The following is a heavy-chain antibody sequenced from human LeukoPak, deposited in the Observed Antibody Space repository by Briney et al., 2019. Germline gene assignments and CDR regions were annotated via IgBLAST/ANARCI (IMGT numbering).Heavy chain of an antibody. V-gene: IGHV3-23*01. J-gene: IGHJ4*02. CDR3: AKDYYDSSVLVYYFDY. CDR1: GFTFSSYA. Sequence: GGSLRLSCAASGFTFSSYAMSWVRQAPGKGLEWVSAISGSGGSTYYADSVKGRFTISRDNSNNTLYLQMNSLRAEDTAVYYCAKDYYDSSVLVYYFDYWGQGTLVTVSS. CDR2: ISGSGGST. D-gene: IGHD3-22*01.